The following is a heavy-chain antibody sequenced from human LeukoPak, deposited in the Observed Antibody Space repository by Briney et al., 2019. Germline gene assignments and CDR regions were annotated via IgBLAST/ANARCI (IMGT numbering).Heavy chain of an antibody. Sequence: SGPALVKPTQTLTLTCTFSGFSLSTGGMRVSWIRQPPGKALEWLARIDWDDDKFYSTSLKTRLTFSKDTSKNQVVLTMTNMDPVDTATYYCARTYCSGGSCSLFDYWGQGTLVTVSS. CDR1: GFSLSTGGMR. CDR2: IDWDDDK. D-gene: IGHD2-15*01. V-gene: IGHV2-70*04. CDR3: ARTYCSGGSCSLFDY. J-gene: IGHJ4*02.